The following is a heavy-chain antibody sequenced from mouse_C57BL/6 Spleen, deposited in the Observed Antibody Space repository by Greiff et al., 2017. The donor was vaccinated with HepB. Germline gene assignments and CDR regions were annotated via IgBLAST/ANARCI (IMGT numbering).Heavy chain of an antibody. J-gene: IGHJ2*01. CDR3: ARRELRLRGENFDY. Sequence: QVQLQQSGAELVRPGTSVPLSFKASGYAFTIYFIEWLKPRPGQGLEWIGVINPGSGGTNYNEKFKGKATLTADKSSSTAYMQLSSLTSEDSAVYFCARRELRLRGENFDYWGQGTTLTVSS. CDR2: INPGSGGT. CDR1: GYAFTIYF. V-gene: IGHV1-54*01. D-gene: IGHD3-2*02.